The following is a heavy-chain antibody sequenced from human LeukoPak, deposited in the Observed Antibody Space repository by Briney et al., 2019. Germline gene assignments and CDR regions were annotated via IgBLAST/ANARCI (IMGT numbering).Heavy chain of an antibody. Sequence: GGSLRLSCAASGFTFSNAWMSWVRQAPGKGLEWVGRIKSKTDGGTTDYAATVKGRFTISRDDSKNTLYLQMNSLKTENTAVYYCTTDIVVVPAAIGYYGMDVWGQGTTVTVSS. V-gene: IGHV3-15*01. J-gene: IGHJ6*02. CDR2: IKSKTDGGTT. CDR3: TTDIVVVPAAIGYYGMDV. CDR1: GFTFSNAW. D-gene: IGHD2-2*01.